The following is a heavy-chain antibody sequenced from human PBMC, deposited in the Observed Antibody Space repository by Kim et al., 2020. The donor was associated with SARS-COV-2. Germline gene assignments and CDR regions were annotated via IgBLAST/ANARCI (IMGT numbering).Heavy chain of an antibody. V-gene: IGHV3-64D*09. CDR3: VKAFAVAGTVNFDY. CDR1: GFTFSSYA. CDR2: ISSNGGST. J-gene: IGHJ4*02. D-gene: IGHD6-19*01. Sequence: GGSLRLSCSASGFTFSSYAMHWVRQAPGKGLEYVSAISSNGGSTYYADSVKGRFTISRDNSKNTLYLQMSSLRAEDTAVYYCVKAFAVAGTVNFDYWGQGTPGHRLL.